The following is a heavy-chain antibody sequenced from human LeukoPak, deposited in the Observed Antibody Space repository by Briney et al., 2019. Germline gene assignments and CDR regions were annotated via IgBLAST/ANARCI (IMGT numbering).Heavy chain of an antibody. CDR2: LSDSGTTT. CDR3: AKARRYDFWSGYLFDY. Sequence: GGSLRLSCAASGFTFRNYGMSWVRQAPGKGLEWVSALSDSGTTTYYADSVKGRFTISRDNSKNTLYLQMNSLRAEDTAVYYCAKARRYDFWSGYLFDYWGQGTLVTVSS. D-gene: IGHD3-3*01. CDR1: GFTFRNYG. V-gene: IGHV3-23*01. J-gene: IGHJ4*02.